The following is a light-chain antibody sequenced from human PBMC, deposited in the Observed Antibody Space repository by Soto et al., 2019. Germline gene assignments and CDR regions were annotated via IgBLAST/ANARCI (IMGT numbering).Light chain of an antibody. Sequence: DIPMTQSPSTPSASVGDRVTITCRASQSISSWLAWYQQKPGKAPKLLSYKASSLKSEVPTRLSGSGSGTEFTLTISRLQLDAFATYYCQQYNCLYSFGHANKLEIK. CDR3: QQYNCLYS. CDR1: QSISSW. CDR2: KAS. V-gene: IGKV1-5*03. J-gene: IGKJ2*01.